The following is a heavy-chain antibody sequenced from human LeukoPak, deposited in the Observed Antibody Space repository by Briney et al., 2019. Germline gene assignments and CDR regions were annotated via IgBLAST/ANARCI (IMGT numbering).Heavy chain of an antibody. J-gene: IGHJ4*02. CDR2: ISPDGRRT. Sequence: GSLRLSXAXSGFTFGTYAMYWVRQSSRKGPEWVSAISPDGRRTYYADSVKGRFTISRDNSKNTLYLQLNNLRTEDTAIYYCAKEGGIVVAGDHWGQGTLVTVSS. V-gene: IGHV3-23*01. CDR3: AKEGGIVVAGDH. CDR1: GFTFGTYA. D-gene: IGHD1-26*01.